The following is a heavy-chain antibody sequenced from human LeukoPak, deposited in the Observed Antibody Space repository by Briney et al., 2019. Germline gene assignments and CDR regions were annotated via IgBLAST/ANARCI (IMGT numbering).Heavy chain of an antibody. D-gene: IGHD3-3*01. CDR2: VHLDGRT. Sequence: SETLSLTCTVSGGSISSSSYYWGWIRQPPGKGLEWIGEVHLDGRTNYNPSLKSRLIMSVDLPEDHISLKLTSVTAADTAVYYCAGEGGFYRPLDYSGQGTLVTVSS. CDR1: GGSISSSSYY. CDR3: AGEGGFYRPLDY. J-gene: IGHJ4*02. V-gene: IGHV4-39*07.